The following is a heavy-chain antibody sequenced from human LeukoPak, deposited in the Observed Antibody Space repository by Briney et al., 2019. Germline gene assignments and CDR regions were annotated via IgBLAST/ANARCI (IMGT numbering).Heavy chain of an antibody. Sequence: ASVKVSCKGSGYIFPDYYIYWVRQAPGRGLEWMGRINPNSGDTNYAQKFQGRVTMTRDTSISTVYMELSRLRSDDTAVYYCARDGGYCSSGTICYSRAEYYYYGMDVWGQGTTVTVSS. V-gene: IGHV1-2*06. D-gene: IGHD2-2*01. J-gene: IGHJ6*02. CDR2: INPNSGDT. CDR1: GYIFPDYY. CDR3: ARDGGYCSSGTICYSRAEYYYYGMDV.